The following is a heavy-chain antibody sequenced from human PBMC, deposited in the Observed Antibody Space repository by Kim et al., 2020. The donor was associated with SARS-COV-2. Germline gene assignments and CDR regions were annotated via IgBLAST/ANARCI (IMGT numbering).Heavy chain of an antibody. CDR1: GFTFSSHW. V-gene: IGHV3-74*01. CDR2: INSDGTTT. D-gene: IGHD6-19*01. CDR3: ARRQFSSGWYYFDY. J-gene: IGHJ4*02. Sequence: GGSLRLSCAASGFTFSSHWMHWVRQAPGKGLVWVSRINSDGTTTSYADSVKGRFTISRDNAKNTLYLQMNSLRAEDAAVYYCARRQFSSGWYYFDYWGQG.